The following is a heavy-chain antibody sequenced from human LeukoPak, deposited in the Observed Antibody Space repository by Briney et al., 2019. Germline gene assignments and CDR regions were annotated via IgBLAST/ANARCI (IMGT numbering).Heavy chain of an antibody. Sequence: SETLSLTCTVSGGSISSGGYYWSWIRQHPGKGLEWIGYIYYSGSTYYNPSLKSRVTISVDTSKNQFSLKLSSVTAADRAVYYCAREDIAPLDHDAFDIWGQGTMVTVSS. CDR3: AREDIAPLDHDAFDI. D-gene: IGHD1-14*01. J-gene: IGHJ3*02. CDR1: GGSISSGGYY. V-gene: IGHV4-31*03. CDR2: IYYSGST.